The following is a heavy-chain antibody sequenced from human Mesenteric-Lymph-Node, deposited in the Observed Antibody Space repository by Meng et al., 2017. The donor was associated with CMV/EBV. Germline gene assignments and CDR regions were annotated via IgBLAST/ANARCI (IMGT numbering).Heavy chain of an antibody. CDR2: INHSGST. Sequence: SITFCLYCGALSAYYWSGMREPPGKWLEGMGEINHSGSTNYTPSRKSRVHISVDTSKNQLSLRRGSLTAAYSAVYYCGSRQYNWFDPWGQGTLVTVSS. J-gene: IGHJ5*02. CDR1: CGALSAYY. V-gene: IGHV4-34*01. CDR3: GSRQYNWFDP.